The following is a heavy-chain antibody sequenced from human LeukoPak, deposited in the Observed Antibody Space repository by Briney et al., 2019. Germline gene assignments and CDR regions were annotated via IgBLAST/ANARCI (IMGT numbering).Heavy chain of an antibody. V-gene: IGHV4-59*08. J-gene: IGHJ3*01. D-gene: IGHD1-14*01. Sequence: SETLSLTCTVSGGPISSYYWSWIRQPPGKGLEWIGYIYYSGSTNYNPSLKSRVTISVDTSKNQFSLTLSSVTAADTAVYYCARQPGGTAAFDLWGQGTMVTVSS. CDR3: ARQPGGTAAFDL. CDR1: GGPISSYY. CDR2: IYYSGST.